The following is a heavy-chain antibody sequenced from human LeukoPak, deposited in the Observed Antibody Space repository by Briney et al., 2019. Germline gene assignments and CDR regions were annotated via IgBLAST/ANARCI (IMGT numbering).Heavy chain of an antibody. V-gene: IGHV1-18*01. Sequence: ASVNVSCKASGYTFTSYGISWVRQAPGQGLEWMGWISAYNGNTNYAQKLQGRVTMTTDTSTSTAYMELRSLRSDDTAVYYCARERQQLSRGYNWFDPWGQGTLVTVSS. CDR3: ARERQQLSRGYNWFDP. J-gene: IGHJ5*02. CDR1: GYTFTSYG. D-gene: IGHD6-13*01. CDR2: ISAYNGNT.